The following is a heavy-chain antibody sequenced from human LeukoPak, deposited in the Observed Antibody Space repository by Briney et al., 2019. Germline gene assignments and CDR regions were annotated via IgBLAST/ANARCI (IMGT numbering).Heavy chain of an antibody. D-gene: IGHD1-1*01. J-gene: IGHJ4*02. CDR3: ARHETGPYFDY. V-gene: IGHV1-2*02. Sequence: ASVKVSCKASGYTFTGYYMHWVRQAPGQGLEWMGWINPNSGGTNYAQKFQGRVTMTRDASISTAYMELSRLRSDDTAMYYRARHETGPYFDYWGQGTLVTVSS. CDR2: INPNSGGT. CDR1: GYTFTGYY.